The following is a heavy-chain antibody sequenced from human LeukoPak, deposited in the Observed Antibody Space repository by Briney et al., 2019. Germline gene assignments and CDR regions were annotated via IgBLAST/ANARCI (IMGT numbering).Heavy chain of an antibody. D-gene: IGHD3-22*01. J-gene: IGHJ5*02. V-gene: IGHV3-11*01. CDR1: GFTFSDYY. CDR3: ASAPDYYDSSGCYPNWFDP. CDR2: ISSSGSTI. Sequence: GGSLRLSCAASGFTFSDYYMSWIRQAPGKGLEWVSYISSSGSTIYYADSVKGRFTISRDNAKNSLYLQMNSLRAEDTAVYYCASAPDYYDSSGCYPNWFDPWGQGTLVTVSS.